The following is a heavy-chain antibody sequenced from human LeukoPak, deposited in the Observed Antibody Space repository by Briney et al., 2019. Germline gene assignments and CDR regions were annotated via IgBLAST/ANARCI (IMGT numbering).Heavy chain of an antibody. CDR1: GFTFSNYG. CDR2: VSGSGGTT. V-gene: IGHV3-23*01. J-gene: IGHJ4*02. CDR3: VKDSGGYRHFDY. D-gene: IGHD1-1*01. Sequence: GGSLRLSCAASGFTFSNYGMSWVRQAPGKGLEWVSGVSGSGGTTFYANSVKGRCTISRDDSKSTLYLQMNSLRVEDTAVYYCVKDSGGYRHFDYWGQGTLVTVSS.